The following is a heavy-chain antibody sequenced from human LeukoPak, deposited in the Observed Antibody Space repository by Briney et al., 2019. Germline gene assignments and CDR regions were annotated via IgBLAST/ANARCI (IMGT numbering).Heavy chain of an antibody. D-gene: IGHD3-10*01. J-gene: IGHJ6*04. Sequence: ASVKVSCKVSGYTLTELSMHWVRQAPGKGLEWMGGFDPEDGETIYAQKFQGRVTMTEDTSTDTAYMELSSLRAEDTAVYYCARDLLMVRGPLGGMDVWGEGTTVTVSS. CDR2: FDPEDGET. CDR1: GYTLTELS. V-gene: IGHV1-24*01. CDR3: ARDLLMVRGPLGGMDV.